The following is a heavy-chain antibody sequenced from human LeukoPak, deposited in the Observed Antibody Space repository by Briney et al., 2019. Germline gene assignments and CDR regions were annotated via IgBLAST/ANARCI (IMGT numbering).Heavy chain of an antibody. Sequence: GGSLRLSCAASGFTFSTYAMTWVRQAPGKGLEWVSTISDSVGSTYYADSVRGRFTISRDNSKNTLYLQMNSLRADDTAVYYCAKEGGRIGRSYFYYYMDVWGKGTTVTVSS. V-gene: IGHV3-23*01. J-gene: IGHJ6*03. CDR1: GFTFSTYA. CDR2: ISDSVGST. CDR3: AKEGGRIGRSYFYYYMDV. D-gene: IGHD3/OR15-3a*01.